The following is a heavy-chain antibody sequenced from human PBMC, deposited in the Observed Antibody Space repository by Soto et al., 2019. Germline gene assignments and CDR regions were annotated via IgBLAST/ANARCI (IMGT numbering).Heavy chain of an antibody. CDR1: GGTFSSYA. V-gene: IGHV1-69*01. CDR3: ATAAYDSSGYFYRNYFDY. J-gene: IGHJ4*02. D-gene: IGHD3-22*01. CDR2: IIPIFGTA. Sequence: QVQLVQSGAEVKKPGSSVKVSCKASGGTFSSYAISWVRQAPGQGLAWMGGIIPIFGTANYAQKVQGRVTITADESTSTAYMELSSLRAEDTAVYYCATAAYDSSGYFYRNYFDYWGQVSVVTVSS.